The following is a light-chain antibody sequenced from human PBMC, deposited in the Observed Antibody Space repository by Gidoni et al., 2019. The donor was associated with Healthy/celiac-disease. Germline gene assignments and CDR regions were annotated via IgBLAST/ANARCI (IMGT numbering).Light chain of an antibody. CDR3: QQSYSTPLT. CDR1: QSISSY. Sequence: DIQMTQSPSSLSASVGDRVTITCRASQSISSYLNWYQQKPGKAPKLLIYAASSLQSGVPSRFSGSGSETDFTLNISSLQPEDFATYYCQQSYSTPLTFGGGTKVEIK. J-gene: IGKJ4*01. V-gene: IGKV1-39*01. CDR2: AAS.